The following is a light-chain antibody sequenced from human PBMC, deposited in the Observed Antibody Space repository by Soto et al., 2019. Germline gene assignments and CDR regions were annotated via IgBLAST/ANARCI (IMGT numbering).Light chain of an antibody. V-gene: IGLV2-14*03. Sequence: LTQPASVSGSPGQSITISCTGTSSDVGAYNYVSWYQHHPGKAPKLMIYDVSNRPSGASNRFSGSKSGNTASLTISGLQAEDEADYYCNSFTTSSTLVFGGGTQLTVL. CDR2: DVS. J-gene: IGLJ2*01. CDR3: NSFTTSSTLV. CDR1: SSDVGAYNY.